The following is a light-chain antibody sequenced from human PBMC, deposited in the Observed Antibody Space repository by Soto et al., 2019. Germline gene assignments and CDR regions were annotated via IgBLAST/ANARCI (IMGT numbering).Light chain of an antibody. CDR3: QQTYSALWT. CDR1: QTITTY. Sequence: DIQMTQSPSSLSASVGDRVTISCRASQTITTYLNWYQQKPGKAPKLLIYAASSLHSGVPSRFSGSGSGTDFTLTISSLQPEDFAAYFLQQTYSALWTFGQGTKLEIK. J-gene: IGKJ1*01. CDR2: AAS. V-gene: IGKV1-39*01.